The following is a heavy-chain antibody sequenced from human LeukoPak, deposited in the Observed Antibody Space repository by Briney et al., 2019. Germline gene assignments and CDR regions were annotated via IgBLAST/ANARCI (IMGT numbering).Heavy chain of an antibody. CDR1: GVSNSSSQW. CDR3: ARAHYDYVWGNRQHDY. J-gene: IGHJ4*02. CDR2: ICHSGST. V-gene: IGHV4-4*02. Sequence: PSETLSLTCAVSGVSNSSSQWWRWVPPPPGEGLGWIGEICHSGSTSYNPSLKSPVTISVVKSKNPFSLKLRSVTDADTAAYYCARAHYDYVWGNRQHDYWGQGTLVTVSS. D-gene: IGHD3-16*01.